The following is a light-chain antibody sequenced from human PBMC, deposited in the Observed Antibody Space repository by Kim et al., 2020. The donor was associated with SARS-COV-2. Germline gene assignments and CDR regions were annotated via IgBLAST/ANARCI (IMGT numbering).Light chain of an antibody. CDR1: QSISDR. Sequence: DIQLTQSPSTLSAYVGDTVTITCRASQSISDRLAWYQQKPGKAPKLLIFRASTLQSGVPSRFSGSGSGAEFTLAISGLQPDDLATYYCQQFDTEWTFGQGTKVDIK. CDR3: QQFDTEWT. V-gene: IGKV1-5*03. CDR2: RAS. J-gene: IGKJ1*01.